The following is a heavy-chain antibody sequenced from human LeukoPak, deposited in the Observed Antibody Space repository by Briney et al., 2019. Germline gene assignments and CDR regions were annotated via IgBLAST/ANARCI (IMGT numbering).Heavy chain of an antibody. Sequence: SETLSLTCTVSGGSISSSSYYWGWIRQPPGKGLEWIGSIYYSGSTYYNPSLKSRVTISVDTSKNQFSLKLSSVTAADTAVYYCVRDLPHPLVRGVIISGGIDYWGQGTLVTVSS. J-gene: IGHJ4*02. CDR2: IYYSGST. CDR1: GGSISSSSYY. V-gene: IGHV4-39*07. CDR3: VRDLPHPLVRGVIISGGIDY. D-gene: IGHD3-10*01.